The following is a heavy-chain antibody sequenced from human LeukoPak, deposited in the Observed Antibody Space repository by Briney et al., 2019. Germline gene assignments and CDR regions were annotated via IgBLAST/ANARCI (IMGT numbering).Heavy chain of an antibody. CDR2: ISSSSSTI. Sequence: GGSLRLSCAASGFTFSSYSMNWVRQAPGKGLEWVSYISSSSSTIYYADSVKGRFTISRDNAKNSLYLQMNSLRAEDTAVYYCARNVFLYYYDSSGTALFGYWGQGTLVTVSS. J-gene: IGHJ4*02. CDR1: GFTFSSYS. D-gene: IGHD3-22*01. CDR3: ARNVFLYYYDSSGTALFGY. V-gene: IGHV3-48*01.